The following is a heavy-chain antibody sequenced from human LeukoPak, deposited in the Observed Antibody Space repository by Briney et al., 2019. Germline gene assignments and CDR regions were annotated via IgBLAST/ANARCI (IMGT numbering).Heavy chain of an antibody. D-gene: IGHD6-13*01. J-gene: IGHJ4*02. CDR3: ATSHTSSRTPVVLRY. V-gene: IGHV4-4*02. Sequence: PSGTLSLTCAVSGGSISSSNWWGWVRQPPGKGLEWIGEIYESGSTNYNPSLKSRVTMSVDKSKIQFSLNLSSVTAADTAIYYCATSHTSSRTPVVLRYWGQGTLVTVSS. CDR2: IYESGST. CDR1: GGSISSSNW.